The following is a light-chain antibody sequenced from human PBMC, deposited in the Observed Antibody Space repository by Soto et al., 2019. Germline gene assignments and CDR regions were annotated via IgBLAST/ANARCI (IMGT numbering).Light chain of an antibody. V-gene: IGLV2-23*01. CDR2: DGS. CDR3: CSYASSSSYV. CDR1: DSEVGSYNL. Sequence: QSALTQPASVSGSPGQSITISCTGTDSEVGSYNLVSWYQHHPGKAPRVMIYDGSKRPSGVSNRFSGSRSGNTASLTISGLQAEDEADYYCCSYASSSSYVFGTGTQLTVL. J-gene: IGLJ1*01.